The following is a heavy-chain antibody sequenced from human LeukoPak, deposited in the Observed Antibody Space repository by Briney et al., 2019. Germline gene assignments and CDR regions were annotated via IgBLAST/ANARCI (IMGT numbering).Heavy chain of an antibody. Sequence: SETLSLTCTVSGGSISSYYWSWIRQPPGKGLEWIGYIYYSGSTNYNPSLKSRVTISVDTSKNQFSLKLSSVTAADTAVYYCARGGYGNNWFDPWGQGTLVTVSS. CDR2: IYYSGST. D-gene: IGHD2-15*01. V-gene: IGHV4-59*01. J-gene: IGHJ5*02. CDR1: GGSISSYY. CDR3: ARGGYGNNWFDP.